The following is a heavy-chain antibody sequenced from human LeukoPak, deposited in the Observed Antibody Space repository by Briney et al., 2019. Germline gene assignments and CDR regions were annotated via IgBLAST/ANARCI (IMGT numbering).Heavy chain of an antibody. CDR3: ARQDDMITFGGVIADFDY. J-gene: IGHJ4*02. D-gene: IGHD3-16*02. CDR1: GGSISSSSYY. Sequence: PSETLSLTCTVSGGSISSSSYYWGWIRQPPGKGLEWIGSIYYSGSTYYSPSLKSRVTISVDTSKNQFSLKLSSVTAADTAVYYCARQDDMITFGGVIADFDYWGQGTLVTVSS. V-gene: IGHV4-39*01. CDR2: IYYSGST.